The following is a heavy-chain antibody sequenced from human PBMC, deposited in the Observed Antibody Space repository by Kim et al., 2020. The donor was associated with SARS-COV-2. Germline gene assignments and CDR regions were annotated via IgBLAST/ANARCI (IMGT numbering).Heavy chain of an antibody. CDR1: GFTVSSNY. Sequence: GGSLRLSSAASGFTVSSNYMSWVRQAPGKGLEWVSVIYSGGSTYYADSVKGRFTISRDNSKNTLYLQMNSLTAEDTAVYYCARDQVGSGWGYYYYGMDVWGQGTTVTVSS. D-gene: IGHD6-19*01. V-gene: IGHV3-53*01. CDR2: IYSGGST. J-gene: IGHJ6*02. CDR3: ARDQVGSGWGYYYYGMDV.